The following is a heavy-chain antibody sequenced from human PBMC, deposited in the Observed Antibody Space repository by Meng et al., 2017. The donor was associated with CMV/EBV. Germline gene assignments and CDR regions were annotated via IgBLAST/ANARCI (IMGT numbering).Heavy chain of an antibody. CDR3: ARIADSSGYFDY. V-gene: IGHV2-70D*14. CDR2: IDWDDDK. Sequence: SGPTLVKPTQTLTLTRTFSGFSLSTSGMRVSWIRQPPGKALEWLARIDWDDDKFYSTSLKTRLTISKDTSKNQVVLTMTNMDPVDTATYYCARIADSSGYFDYWGQRTLVTVSS. J-gene: IGHJ4*02. CDR1: GFSLSTSGMR. D-gene: IGHD3-22*01.